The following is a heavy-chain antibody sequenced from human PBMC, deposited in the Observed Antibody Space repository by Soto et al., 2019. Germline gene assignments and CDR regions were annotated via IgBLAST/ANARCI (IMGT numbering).Heavy chain of an antibody. Sequence: PSETLSLTCTVSGGSISSGGYYWSWIRQHPGKGLEWIGYIYYSGSTYYNPSLKSRITISVDTSKNQFSLKLSSVTAEDTALYYCAKDRPRRTSGYFFDYWGQGTPVTVSS. V-gene: IGHV4-31*03. CDR2: IYYSGST. D-gene: IGHD1-1*01. CDR3: AKDRPRRTSGYFFDY. CDR1: GGSISSGGYY. J-gene: IGHJ4*02.